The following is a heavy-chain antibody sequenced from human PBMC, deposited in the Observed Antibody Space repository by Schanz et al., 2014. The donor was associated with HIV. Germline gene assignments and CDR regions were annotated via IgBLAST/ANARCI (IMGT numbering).Heavy chain of an antibody. CDR3: ATDSSGWYNWFDP. D-gene: IGHD6-19*01. CDR1: GGTFSRDA. CDR2: IIPIFGIP. J-gene: IGHJ5*02. V-gene: IGHV1-69*01. Sequence: QGQLVQSGAEVKKPGSSVTVSCPASGGTFSRDAISWVRQAPGQGLEWMGGIIPIFGIPNYAQKFQGRVTITADESTNTAYMELSSLRSEDTAVYFCATDSSGWYNWFDPWGRGTLVTVSS.